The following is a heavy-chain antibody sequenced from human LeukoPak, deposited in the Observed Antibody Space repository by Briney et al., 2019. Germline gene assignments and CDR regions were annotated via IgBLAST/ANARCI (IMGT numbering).Heavy chain of an antibody. V-gene: IGHV1-18*01. CDR3: ARDSVVPAALSDSLFYYYYGMDV. CDR1: GYTFTSYG. Sequence: ASVKVSCKASGYTFTSYGISWVRQAPGQGLEWMGWISAYNGNTNYAQKLQGRVTMTTDTSTSTAYMELRSLRSDDTAVYYCARDSVVPAALSDSLFYYYYGMDVWGQGTLVTVTS. J-gene: IGHJ6*02. CDR2: ISAYNGNT. D-gene: IGHD2-2*01.